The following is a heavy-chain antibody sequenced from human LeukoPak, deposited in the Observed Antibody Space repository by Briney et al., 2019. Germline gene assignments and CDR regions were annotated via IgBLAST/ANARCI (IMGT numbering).Heavy chain of an antibody. Sequence: ASVKVSCKASGYTFTGYYMHWGRQGPGQGLELMGWINPNSGGTNYAQKFQGRVTMTRDTSLSKAYMDLSRLRSDDTAVYYCARPITMVRGVIIVSDAFHIWGQGPMVTVSS. J-gene: IGHJ3*02. D-gene: IGHD3-10*01. CDR2: INPNSGGT. CDR1: GYTFTGYY. V-gene: IGHV1-2*02. CDR3: ARPITMVRGVIIVSDAFHI.